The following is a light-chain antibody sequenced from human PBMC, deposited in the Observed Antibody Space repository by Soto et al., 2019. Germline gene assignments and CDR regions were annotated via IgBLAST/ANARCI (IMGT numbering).Light chain of an antibody. CDR2: GAS. CDR1: QSVSGRF. Sequence: ESVLTQSPGTLSFSPGERATLSCRASQSVSGRFLSWYQQKPGQAPSHLMYGASNRATGIPDRFSPTGAGTDFTHSISRVECEHFEVYYSPESGSPQYTLRLGPKV. CDR3: PESGSPQYT. J-gene: IGKJ2*01. V-gene: IGKV3-20*01.